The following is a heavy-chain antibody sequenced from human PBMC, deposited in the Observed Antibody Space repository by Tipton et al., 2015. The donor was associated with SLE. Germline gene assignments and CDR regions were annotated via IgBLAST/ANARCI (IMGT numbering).Heavy chain of an antibody. Sequence: SLRLSCAASGFTFSSYAMHWVRQAPGKGLEWVAVISYDGSNKYYADSVKGRFTISRDNSKNTLYLQMNSLRGEDTAVHYCASSLLAGIDYWGQGTLVTVSS. V-gene: IGHV3-30*04. CDR2: ISYDGSNK. CDR1: GFTFSSYA. D-gene: IGHD3-10*01. J-gene: IGHJ4*02. CDR3: ASSLLAGIDY.